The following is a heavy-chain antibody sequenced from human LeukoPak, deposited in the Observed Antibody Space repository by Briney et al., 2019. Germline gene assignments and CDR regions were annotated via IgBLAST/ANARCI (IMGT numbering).Heavy chain of an antibody. CDR1: GYTFTGYY. V-gene: IGHV1-46*03. CDR2: INPSGGST. CDR3: ARLGIGVATGYYFDY. Sequence: ASVKVSCKASGYTFTGYYMHWVRQAPGQGLEWMGIINPSGGSTSYAQKFQGRVTMTRDTSTSTVYMELSSLRSEDTAVYYCARLGIGVATGYYFDYWGQGTLVTVSS. J-gene: IGHJ4*02. D-gene: IGHD6-19*01.